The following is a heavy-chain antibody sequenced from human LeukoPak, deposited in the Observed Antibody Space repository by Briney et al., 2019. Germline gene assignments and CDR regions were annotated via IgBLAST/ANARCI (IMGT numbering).Heavy chain of an antibody. V-gene: IGHV3-30*03. J-gene: IGHJ4*02. D-gene: IGHD3-22*01. Sequence: GGSLRLSCAAPGFTFSSYGMHWVRQAPGKGLEWVAVISYDGSNKYYADSVKGRFTISRDNSKNTLYLQMNSLRAEDTAVYYCAYYYDSSGRTDPWYFDYWGQGTLVTVSS. CDR1: GFTFSSYG. CDR3: AYYYDSSGRTDPWYFDY. CDR2: ISYDGSNK.